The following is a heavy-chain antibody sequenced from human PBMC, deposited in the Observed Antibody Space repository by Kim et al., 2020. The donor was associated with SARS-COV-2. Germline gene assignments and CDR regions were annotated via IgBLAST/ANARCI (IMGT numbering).Heavy chain of an antibody. CDR3: ARRAASRDYNWFDP. V-gene: IGHV4-34*01. CDR2: INHSGST. CDR1: GGSFSGYY. J-gene: IGHJ5*02. Sequence: SETLSLTCAVYGGSFSGYYWSWIRQPPGKGLEWIGEINHSGSTNYNPSLKSRVTISVDTSKNQFSLKLSSVTAADTAVYYCARRAASRDYNWFDPWGQGTLVTVSS.